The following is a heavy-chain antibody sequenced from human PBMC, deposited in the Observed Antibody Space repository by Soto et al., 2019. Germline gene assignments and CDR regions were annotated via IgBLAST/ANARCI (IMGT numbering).Heavy chain of an antibody. CDR1: GYTFTSYG. V-gene: IGHV1-18*01. CDR2: ISAYNGNT. Sequence: ASVKVSCKASGYTFTSYGISWVRQAPGQGLEWMGWISAYNGNTNYAQKLQGRVTMTTDTSTSTAYMELRSLRSDDTAVYYCARDRMYYYDSSGPIFDYCGQGTLVTVSS. D-gene: IGHD3-22*01. J-gene: IGHJ4*02. CDR3: ARDRMYYYDSSGPIFDY.